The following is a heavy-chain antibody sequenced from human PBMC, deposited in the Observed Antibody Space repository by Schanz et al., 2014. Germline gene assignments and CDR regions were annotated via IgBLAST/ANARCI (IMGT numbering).Heavy chain of an antibody. CDR2: ISGDHRNT. Sequence: EVQLVESGGGLVQPGKSLRLSCAASGFTFDKYAMHWVRQAPGKGLEWVSSISGDHRNTFYADSVKGRFTISRDNSKNTLYLQMNSLRAEDTAIYYCAKDAPYPFDLWGRGTLITVSS. V-gene: IGHV3-23*04. CDR1: GFTFDKYA. J-gene: IGHJ2*01. CDR3: AKDAPYPFDL.